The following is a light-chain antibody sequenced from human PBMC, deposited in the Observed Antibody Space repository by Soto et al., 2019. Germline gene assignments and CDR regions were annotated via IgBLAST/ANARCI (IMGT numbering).Light chain of an antibody. CDR2: DTF. Sequence: IVLTQSPATLSLSPGARATLSCRAGQSVSNYLAWYQQKPGQAPRLLIYDTFNRATGIPARFSGSGSGTDFTLTSSTLEPEDLAVYFCVQRSTGPWTSGQGTNVEIK. CDR1: QSVSNY. J-gene: IGKJ1*01. V-gene: IGKV3-11*01. CDR3: VQRSTGPWT.